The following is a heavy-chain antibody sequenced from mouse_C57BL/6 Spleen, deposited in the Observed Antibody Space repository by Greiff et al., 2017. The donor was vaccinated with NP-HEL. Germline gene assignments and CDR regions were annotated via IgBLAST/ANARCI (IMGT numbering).Heavy chain of an antibody. CDR3: ARSDGYYGAMDY. CDR1: GYTFTDYY. J-gene: IGHJ4*01. D-gene: IGHD2-3*01. Sequence: VQLQQSGPVLVKPGASVKMSCKASGYTFTDYYMNWVKQSHGKSLEWIGVINPYNGCTSYNQKFKGKATLTVDKSSSTAYMELNSLTSEDSAVYYCARSDGYYGAMDYWGQGTSVTVSS. V-gene: IGHV1-19*01. CDR2: INPYNGCT.